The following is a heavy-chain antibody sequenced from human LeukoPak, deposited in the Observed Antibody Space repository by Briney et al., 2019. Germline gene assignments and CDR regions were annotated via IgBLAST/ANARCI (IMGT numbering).Heavy chain of an antibody. CDR1: GFTLSNYN. CDR3: ARTYYYDSSGYNWFDP. D-gene: IGHD3-22*01. Sequence: PGGSLRLSCAASGFTLSNYNMNWVRQAPGKGLEWVSSISSSSSYIYYADSVKGRFTISRDNAKNSLYLQMNSLRAEDTAVYYCARTYYYDSSGYNWFDPWGQGTLVTVSS. CDR2: ISSSSSYI. J-gene: IGHJ5*02. V-gene: IGHV3-21*01.